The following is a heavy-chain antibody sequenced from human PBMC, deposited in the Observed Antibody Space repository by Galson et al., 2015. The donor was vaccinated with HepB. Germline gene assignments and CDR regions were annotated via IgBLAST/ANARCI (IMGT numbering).Heavy chain of an antibody. CDR1: GDSVSSNSAA. D-gene: IGHD3-22*01. V-gene: IGHV6-1*01. CDR2: TYYRSKWYN. J-gene: IGHJ4*02. Sequence: CAISGDSVSSNSAAWNWIRQSPSRGLEWLGRTYYRSKWYNDYAVSVKSRITINPDTSKNQFSLQLNSVTPEDTAVYYCARGHYYDSSGYHNYFDYWGQGTLVTVSS. CDR3: ARGHYYDSSGYHNYFDY.